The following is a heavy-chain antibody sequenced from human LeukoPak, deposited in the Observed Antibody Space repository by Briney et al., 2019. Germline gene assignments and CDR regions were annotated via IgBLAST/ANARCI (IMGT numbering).Heavy chain of an antibody. Sequence: SSETLSLTCTVSGGSISSSSYYRGWIRQPPGKGLEWIGSIYYSGSTYYNPSLKSRVTISVDTSKNQFSLKLSSVTAADTAVYYCAGRIAAAGHHDYWGQGTLVTVSS. D-gene: IGHD6-13*01. CDR3: AGRIAAAGHHDY. CDR1: GGSISSSSYY. J-gene: IGHJ4*02. CDR2: IYYSGST. V-gene: IGHV4-39*01.